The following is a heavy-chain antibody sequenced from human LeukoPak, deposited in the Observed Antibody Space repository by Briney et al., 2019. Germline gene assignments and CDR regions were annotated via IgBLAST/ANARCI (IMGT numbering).Heavy chain of an antibody. CDR2: VYYSGST. D-gene: IGHD4-23*01. J-gene: IGHJ4*02. CDR3: ARGNGGTPYYFDY. V-gene: IGHV4-59*01. Sequence: SETLSLTCTVSGGSISSYYWSWIRQAPGKGLEWIGYVYYSGSTNYNPSLKSRITVSVDTSKSQFSLKLTSVTAADTAVYYCARGNGGTPYYFDYWGQGTLVTVSS. CDR1: GGSISSYY.